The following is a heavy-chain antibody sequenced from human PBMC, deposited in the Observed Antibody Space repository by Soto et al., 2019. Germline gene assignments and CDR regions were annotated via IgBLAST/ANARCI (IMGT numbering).Heavy chain of an antibody. D-gene: IGHD2-8*01. V-gene: IGHV1-18*01. CDR2: ISAYNGNT. CDR1: GYTFTSYG. J-gene: IGHJ6*02. Sequence: ASVKVSCKASGYTFTSYGISWVRQAPGQGLEWMGLISAYNGNTNYAQKLQGRVTMTKDTSTSTAYMELRSLRSDDTAVYYCARDEDIVLMVYAIRDYWCYGMDXWGQGTTVTAS. CDR3: ARDEDIVLMVYAIRDYWCYGMDX.